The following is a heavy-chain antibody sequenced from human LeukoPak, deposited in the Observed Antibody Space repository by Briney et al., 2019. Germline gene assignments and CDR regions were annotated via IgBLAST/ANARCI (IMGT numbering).Heavy chain of an antibody. CDR1: GGTFSSYA. CDR2: IIPIFGIA. Sequence: SVKVSCKASGGTFSSYAISWVRQAPGQGLEWMGRIIPIFGIANYAQKFQGRATITADKSTSTAYMELSSLRSEDTAVYYCARADYGDAFDIWGQGTMVTVSS. J-gene: IGHJ3*02. V-gene: IGHV1-69*04. CDR3: ARADYGDAFDI. D-gene: IGHD4-17*01.